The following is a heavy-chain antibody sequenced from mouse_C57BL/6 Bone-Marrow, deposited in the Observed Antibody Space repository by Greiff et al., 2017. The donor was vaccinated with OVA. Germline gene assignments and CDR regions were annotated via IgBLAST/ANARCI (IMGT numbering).Heavy chain of an antibody. V-gene: IGHV1-81*01. Sequence: QVQLQQSGAELARPGASVKLSCKASGYTFTSYGISWVKQRPGQGLEWIGEIYPRSGNTYYNEKFKGKATLTADKSSSTAYMELRSLTSEDSAVYFCARLGYSNYDYYAMDYWGQGTSVTVSS. CDR2: IYPRSGNT. D-gene: IGHD2-5*01. CDR3: ARLGYSNYDYYAMDY. J-gene: IGHJ4*01. CDR1: GYTFTSYG.